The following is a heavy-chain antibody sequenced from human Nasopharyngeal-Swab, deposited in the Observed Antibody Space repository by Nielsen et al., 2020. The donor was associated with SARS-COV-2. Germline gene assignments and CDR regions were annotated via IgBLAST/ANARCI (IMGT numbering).Heavy chain of an antibody. J-gene: IGHJ4*02. CDR1: GGSISSYY. CDR3: ARDRRYGHFDY. V-gene: IGHV4-59*01. CDR2: IFYRGNT. Sequence: SETLSLTCTVSGGSISSYYWSWIRQSPGKGLEWLGCIFYRGNTNYNPSLMSRVTISVDTSKNQFSLKLSSVTAADTAVYFCARDRRYGHFDYWGQGTLVTVPS. D-gene: IGHD1-14*01.